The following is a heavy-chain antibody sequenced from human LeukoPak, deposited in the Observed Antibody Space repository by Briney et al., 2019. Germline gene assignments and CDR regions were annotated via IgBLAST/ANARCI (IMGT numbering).Heavy chain of an antibody. CDR3: ARPTLGPSGLDY. V-gene: IGHV3-33*01. CDR2: IWYDGSNK. Sequence: GGSLRLSCAASGFTFSSYGMHWVRQAPGKGLEWVAVIWYDGSNKYYADSVKGRFTISRDNSKNTLYLQMDSLRAEDTAVYYCARPTLGPSGLDYWGQGTLVTVSS. J-gene: IGHJ4*02. CDR1: GFTFSSYG.